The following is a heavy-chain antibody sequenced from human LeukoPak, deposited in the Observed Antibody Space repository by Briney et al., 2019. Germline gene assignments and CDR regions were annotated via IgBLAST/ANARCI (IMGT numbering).Heavy chain of an antibody. D-gene: IGHD6-13*01. CDR1: GGSISGYY. J-gene: IGHJ6*02. CDR3: ARGGGIAAYYYYGMDV. Sequence: SETLSLTCSVSGGSISGYYWSWIRQPPGKGLEWIGEINHSGSTNYNPSLKSRVTISVDTSKNQFSLKLSSVTAADTAVYYCARGGGIAAYYYYGMDVWGQGTTVTVSS. CDR2: INHSGST. V-gene: IGHV4-34*01.